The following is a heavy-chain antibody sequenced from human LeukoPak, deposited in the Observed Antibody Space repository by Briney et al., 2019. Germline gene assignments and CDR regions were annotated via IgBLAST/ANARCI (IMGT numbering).Heavy chain of an antibody. Sequence: GGSLRLSCVASGFTFSRHGMNWVRQAPGKGLEWVSGISPNGVITYYADSVKGRFTISRDSSKSTLSLQMNSLRAEDTAIYYCATYRQVLLPFESWGQGTLVTVSS. J-gene: IGHJ4*02. CDR3: ATYRQVLLPFES. CDR2: ISPNGVIT. V-gene: IGHV3-23*01. CDR1: GFTFSRHG. D-gene: IGHD2-8*02.